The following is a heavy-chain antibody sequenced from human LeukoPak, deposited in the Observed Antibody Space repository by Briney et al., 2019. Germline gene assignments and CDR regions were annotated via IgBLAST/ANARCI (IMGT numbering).Heavy chain of an antibody. CDR3: ARVSHDSSGYHFDY. CDR1: GYTFTSYG. J-gene: IGHJ4*02. V-gene: IGHV1-18*01. CDR2: ISAYNGNT. D-gene: IGHD3-22*01. Sequence: GASVKVSCKASGYTFTSYGIGWVRQAPGQGLEWMGWISAYNGNTNYAQKLQGRVTMTTDTSTSTAYMELRSLRSDDTAVYYCARVSHDSSGYHFDYWGQGTLVTVSS.